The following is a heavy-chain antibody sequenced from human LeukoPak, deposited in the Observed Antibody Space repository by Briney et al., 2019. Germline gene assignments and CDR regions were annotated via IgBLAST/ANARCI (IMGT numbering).Heavy chain of an antibody. CDR1: GFTFDDYA. CDR3: AKEAPTAGGFDY. V-gene: IGHV3-9*01. D-gene: IGHD4-17*01. CDR2: ISWNSGSI. Sequence: GRSLRLSCAASGFTFDDYAMHWVRQAPGKGLEWVSGISWNSGSIGYADFVKGRFTISRDNAKNSLYLQMNSLRAEDTALYYCAKEAPTAGGFDYWGQGTLVTVSS. J-gene: IGHJ4*02.